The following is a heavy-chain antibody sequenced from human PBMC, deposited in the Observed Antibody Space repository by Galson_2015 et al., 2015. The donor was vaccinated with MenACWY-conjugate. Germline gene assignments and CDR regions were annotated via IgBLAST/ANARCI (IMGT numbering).Heavy chain of an antibody. CDR2: ISSSSSYI. V-gene: IGHV3-21*01. Sequence: SLRLSCAASGFPLSSYSMNWVRQAPGKGLEWVSSISSSSSYIYYADSVKGRFTISRDNAKNSLYLQMNSLRAEDTAVYYCARDSSAAAGRGSFPAWGQGTLVTVSS. D-gene: IGHD6-13*01. CDR1: GFPLSSYS. CDR3: ARDSSAAAGRGSFPA. J-gene: IGHJ5*02.